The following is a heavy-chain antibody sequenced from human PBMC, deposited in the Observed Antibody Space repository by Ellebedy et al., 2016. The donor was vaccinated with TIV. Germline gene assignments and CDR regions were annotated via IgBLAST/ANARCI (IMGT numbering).Heavy chain of an antibody. Sequence: MPSETLSLTCTISGASFHDNHWSWIRRTPEKGLEWIGYVADFGTRTYNPSLKGRVPISVDLSNNQVSLTLSPVTAADTAVYFCARDRYCRDGSCYYGLDVWGQGTQVTVSS. CDR2: VADFGTR. J-gene: IGHJ6*02. V-gene: IGHV4-59*01. D-gene: IGHD3-3*01. CDR1: GASFHDNH. CDR3: ARDRYCRDGSCYYGLDV.